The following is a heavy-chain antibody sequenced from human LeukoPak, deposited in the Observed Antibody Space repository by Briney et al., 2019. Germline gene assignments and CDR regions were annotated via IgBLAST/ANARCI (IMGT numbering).Heavy chain of an antibody. CDR2: INHSGST. Sequence: SETLSLTCAVYGGSFSGYYWSWIRQPPGKGREWIGEINHSGSTNYNPSLKSRVTISVDTSKNQFSLKLSSVTAADTAVYYCARVWDSSGYYTTGVRYYYYYYMDVWGKGTTVTISS. CDR3: ARVWDSSGYYTTGVRYYYYYYMDV. J-gene: IGHJ6*03. D-gene: IGHD3-22*01. CDR1: GGSFSGYY. V-gene: IGHV4-34*01.